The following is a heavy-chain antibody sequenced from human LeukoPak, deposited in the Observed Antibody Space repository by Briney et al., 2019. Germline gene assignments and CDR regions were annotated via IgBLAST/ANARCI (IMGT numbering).Heavy chain of an antibody. CDR1: GFTFSSYA. CDR3: ARESRSGWFGELSHRNLDY. Sequence: PGRSLRLSCAASGFTFSSYAMHWVRQAPGKGLEWVAVISYDGSNKYYADSVKGRFTISRDNSKNTLYLQMNSLRAEDTAVYYCARESRSGWFGELSHRNLDYWGQGTLVTVSS. D-gene: IGHD3-10*01. J-gene: IGHJ4*02. V-gene: IGHV3-30*04. CDR2: ISYDGSNK.